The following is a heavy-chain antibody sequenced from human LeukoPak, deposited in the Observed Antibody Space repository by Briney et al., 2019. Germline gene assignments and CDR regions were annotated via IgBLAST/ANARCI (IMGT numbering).Heavy chain of an antibody. D-gene: IGHD3-22*01. CDR2: IYYSGST. CDR1: GGSISSSSYY. J-gene: IGHJ4*02. V-gene: IGHV4-39*01. Sequence: PSETLSLTCTVSGGSISSSSYYWGWIRQPPGKGLEWIGSIYYSGSTYYNPSLKSRVTISVDTSKNQLSLKLSSMTAADAAVYYCAALDSSGYYSDYWGQGTLVTVSS. CDR3: AALDSSGYYSDY.